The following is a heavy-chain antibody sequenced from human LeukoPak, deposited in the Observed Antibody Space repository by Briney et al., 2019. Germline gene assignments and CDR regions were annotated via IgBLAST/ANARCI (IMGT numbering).Heavy chain of an antibody. CDR2: IYYSGST. V-gene: IGHV4-39*07. CDR3: ARRLTMVEGDRAHDVFDI. J-gene: IGHJ3*02. CDR1: GGSISSSSYY. Sequence: SETLSLTCTVSGGSISSSSYYWGWIRQPPGKGLEWIGSIYYSGSTYYNPSLKSRVTISVDTSKTQFSLKLSSVTAADTAVYFCARRLTMVEGDRAHDVFDIWGQGTMVTVSS. D-gene: IGHD3-10*01.